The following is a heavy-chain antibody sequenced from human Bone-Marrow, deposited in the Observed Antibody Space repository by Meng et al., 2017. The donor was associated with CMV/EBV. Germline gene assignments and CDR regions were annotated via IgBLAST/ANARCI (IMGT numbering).Heavy chain of an antibody. CDR2: IYWNDDK. CDR1: GFPLSTSGVG. CDR3: AHRRKTVGYFDY. Sequence: QITLKESGPTLVKPTQTLTLTCTFSGFPLSTSGVGVGWIRQPPGKALEWLALIYWNDDKRYSPSLKSRLTITKDTSKNQVVLTMTNMDPVDTATYYCAHRRKTVGYFDYWGQGTLVTVSS. V-gene: IGHV2-5*01. J-gene: IGHJ4*02. D-gene: IGHD4-23*01.